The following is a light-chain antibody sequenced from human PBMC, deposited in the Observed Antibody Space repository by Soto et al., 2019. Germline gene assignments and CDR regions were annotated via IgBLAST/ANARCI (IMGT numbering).Light chain of an antibody. CDR2: DVN. J-gene: IGLJ1*01. V-gene: IGLV2-8*01. Sequence: QSVLTQPLSASGSPGQSVTISCTGTSSDVGGYNYVSWYQHRPGKAPKRMIYDVNKRPSGVPDRFSGSKSGNTASLTVSGLQAEDEADYYCSSYAGSNNYVFGTGTKVTVL. CDR1: SSDVGGYNY. CDR3: SSYAGSNNYV.